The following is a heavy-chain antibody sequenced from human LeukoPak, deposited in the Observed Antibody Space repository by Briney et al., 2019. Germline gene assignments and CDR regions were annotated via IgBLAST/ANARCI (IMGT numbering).Heavy chain of an antibody. CDR1: GFTFSSFG. V-gene: IGHV3-23*01. J-gene: IGHJ4*02. Sequence: GGSLRLSCAASGFTFSSFGMSWVRQAPGKGLEWVSAISGSGGSTYYADSVKGRFTISRDNSKNTLYLQMNSLRAEDTAVYYCAKDRGGFGYSYGFWGQGTLVTVSS. CDR2: ISGSGGST. CDR3: AKDRGGFGYSYGF. D-gene: IGHD5-18*01.